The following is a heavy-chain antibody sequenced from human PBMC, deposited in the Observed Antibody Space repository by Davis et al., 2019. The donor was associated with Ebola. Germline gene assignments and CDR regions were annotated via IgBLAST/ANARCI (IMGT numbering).Heavy chain of an antibody. J-gene: IGHJ6*02. CDR1: GFTFSSYA. Sequence: GESLKISCAASGFTFSSYAMSWVRQAPGKGLEWVSAISGSGGSTYYADSVKGRFTISRDNSKNTLYLQMNSLRAEDTAVYYCARDREYCSGGSCYSVLYYYYYGMDVWGQGTTVTVSS. CDR3: ARDREYCSGGSCYSVLYYYYYGMDV. CDR2: ISGSGGST. V-gene: IGHV3-23*01. D-gene: IGHD2-15*01.